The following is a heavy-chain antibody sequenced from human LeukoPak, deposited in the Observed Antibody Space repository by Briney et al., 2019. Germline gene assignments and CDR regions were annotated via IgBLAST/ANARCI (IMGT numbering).Heavy chain of an antibody. D-gene: IGHD3-22*01. CDR2: ISGSGGST. CDR1: GFTFSSYA. V-gene: IGHV3-23*01. CDR3: AKVLYYYDLHPFDP. Sequence: GGSLRLSCAASGFTFSSYAMSWVRQAPGKGLEWVSAISGSGGSTYYADSVKGRFAISRDNSKNTLYLQMNSLRAEDTAVYYCAKVLYYYDLHPFDPWGQGTLVTVSS. J-gene: IGHJ5*02.